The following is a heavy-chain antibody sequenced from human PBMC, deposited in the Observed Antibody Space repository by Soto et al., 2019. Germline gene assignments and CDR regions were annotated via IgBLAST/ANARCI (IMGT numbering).Heavy chain of an antibody. CDR2: FSLSGTT. D-gene: IGHD2-8*02. V-gene: IGHV4-4*07. CDR1: GASITGSSY. CDR3: ARGMTPPGAPAWYYFDS. J-gene: IGHJ4*02. Sequence: PSETLSLTCTVSGASITGSSYWSWIRQPAGKGLEWIGRFSLSGTTSYNPSLRSRVTMSADVSKNQFSLRLTSVTAADTALYYCARGMTPPGAPAWYYFDSWGQGTQVTVSS.